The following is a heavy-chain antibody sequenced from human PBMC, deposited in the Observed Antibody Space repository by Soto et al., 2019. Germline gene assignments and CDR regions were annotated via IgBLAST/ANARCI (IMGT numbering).Heavy chain of an antibody. CDR2: IYYSGST. Sequence: SETLSLTCTVSGGSISSSSYYWGWIRQPPGKGLEWIGSIYYSGSTYYNPSLKSRVTISVDTSKNQFSLKLSSVTAADTAVYYCGRQGLELSYWFAPWGQGTLVTVSS. J-gene: IGHJ5*02. CDR1: GGSISSSSYY. D-gene: IGHD1-7*01. CDR3: GRQGLELSYWFAP. V-gene: IGHV4-39*01.